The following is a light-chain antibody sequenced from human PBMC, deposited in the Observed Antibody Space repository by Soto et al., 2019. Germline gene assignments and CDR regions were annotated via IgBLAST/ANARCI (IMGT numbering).Light chain of an antibody. CDR2: DAS. CDR3: QQYSSSPIT. CDR1: QRISSSY. V-gene: IGKV3D-20*01. J-gene: IGKJ5*01. Sequence: EVVLTQSPATLSLSPGERATLSCGASQRISSSYLAWYQQKPGLAPRLLIYDASTRATGIPDRFSGSVSGTDFTLTISRLEPEDFVVYYCQQYSSSPITFGQGTRLEIK.